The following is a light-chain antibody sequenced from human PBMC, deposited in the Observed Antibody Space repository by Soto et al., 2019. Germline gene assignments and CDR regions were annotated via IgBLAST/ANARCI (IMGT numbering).Light chain of an antibody. CDR1: QSVSSN. J-gene: IGKJ2*01. V-gene: IGKV3-15*01. CDR2: GAS. CDR3: QQYHNWPPYT. Sequence: EVVMTQSPATLSVSPGERATLSCRASQSVSSNLAWYQQKAGQAPRLLIHGASTRATGIPARFSGSGSGTEFTLTISSLQSEDFAVYYCQQYHNWPPYTFGQGTKLEFK.